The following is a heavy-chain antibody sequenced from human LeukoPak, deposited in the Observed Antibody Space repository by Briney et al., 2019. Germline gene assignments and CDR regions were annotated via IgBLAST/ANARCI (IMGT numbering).Heavy chain of an antibody. CDR2: ISWNSGSI. V-gene: IGHV3-9*01. CDR1: GFTFDDYA. D-gene: IGHD6-19*01. Sequence: PGRSLRLSCAASGFTFDDYAMHWVRHAPGKGLEWVSGISWNSGSIGYADSVKGRFTISRDNAKNSLYLQMNSLRAEDTALYYCAKANGQWLVLYYFDYWGQGTLVTVSS. CDR3: AKANGQWLVLYYFDY. J-gene: IGHJ4*02.